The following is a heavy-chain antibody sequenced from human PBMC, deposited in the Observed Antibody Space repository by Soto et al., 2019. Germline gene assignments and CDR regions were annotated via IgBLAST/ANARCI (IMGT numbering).Heavy chain of an antibody. J-gene: IGHJ6*02. CDR3: ARDWKRGSWYYYYGMDV. Sequence: PGGSLRLSCAAYGFTFSSYWMSWVRQAPGKGLEWVANIKQDGSEKYYVDSVKGRFTISRDSAKNSLYLQMNSLRAEDTAVYYCARDWKRGSWYYYYGMDVWGQGTTVTVSS. D-gene: IGHD6-13*01. V-gene: IGHV3-7*01. CDR2: IKQDGSEK. CDR1: GFTFSSYW.